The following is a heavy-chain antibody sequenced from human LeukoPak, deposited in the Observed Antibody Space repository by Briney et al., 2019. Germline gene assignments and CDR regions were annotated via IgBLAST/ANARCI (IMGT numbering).Heavy chain of an antibody. J-gene: IGHJ4*02. CDR2: IYHSGST. V-gene: IGHV4-4*02. CDR1: GGSISSSNW. D-gene: IGHD2-21*01. Sequence: SGTLSLTCAVSGGSISSSNWWSWVRQPPGKGLEWIGEIYHSGSTNYNPSLKSRVTISVDTSKNQFSLKLSSVTAADTAVYYCASLFGGDYLDYWGQGTLVTVSS. CDR3: ASLFGGDYLDY.